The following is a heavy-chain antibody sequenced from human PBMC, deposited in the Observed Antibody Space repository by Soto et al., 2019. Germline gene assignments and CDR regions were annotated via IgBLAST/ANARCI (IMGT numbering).Heavy chain of an antibody. V-gene: IGHV4-61*08. J-gene: IGHJ6*02. CDR1: GGTISSGDYY. Sequence: SETLSLTCTVSGGTISSGDYYWSWIRQPPGKGLEWIGYIYYSGSTHYNPSLKSRVTISVDTSKNQFSLKLSSVTAADTAVYYCARDLTGYCSSTSCYLYYYYGMDVWGQGTTVTVSS. CDR3: ARDLTGYCSSTSCYLYYYYGMDV. D-gene: IGHD2-2*01. CDR2: IYYSGST.